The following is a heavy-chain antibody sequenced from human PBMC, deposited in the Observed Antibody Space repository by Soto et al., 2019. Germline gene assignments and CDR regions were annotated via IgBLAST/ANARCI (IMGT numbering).Heavy chain of an antibody. CDR1: DGSISNYY. CDR2: IFYNGIT. CDR3: ARAGWSSSWYFDY. V-gene: IGHV4-59*01. J-gene: IGHJ4*02. Sequence: SETLSLTCTVSDGSISNYYWTWIRQPPGKGLEWIGYIFYNGITNYNPSLKSRVTISVDTSKNQFSLKVSSVAAADTAVYYCARAGWSSSWYFDYWGQGSLVTVSS. D-gene: IGHD6-13*01.